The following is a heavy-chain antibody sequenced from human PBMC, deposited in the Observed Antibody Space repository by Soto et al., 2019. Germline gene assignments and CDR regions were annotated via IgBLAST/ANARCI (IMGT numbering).Heavy chain of an antibody. J-gene: IGHJ3*02. Sequence: SETLSLTCTVSGGSISSSSYYWGWIRQPPGKGLEWIGSIYYSGSTYYNPSLKSRVTISVDTSKNQFSLKLSSVTAADTAVYYCASFTLGYLAFDIWGQGTMVT. CDR3: ASFTLGYLAFDI. V-gene: IGHV4-39*01. CDR1: GGSISSSSYY. D-gene: IGHD5-18*01. CDR2: IYYSGST.